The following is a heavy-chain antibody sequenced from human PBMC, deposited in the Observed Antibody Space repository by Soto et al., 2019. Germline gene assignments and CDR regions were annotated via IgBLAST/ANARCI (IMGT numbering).Heavy chain of an antibody. V-gene: IGHV1-46*01. Sequence: GASVKVSCKASGYTFTSYYMHWVRQAPGQGLEWMGIINPGGGSTSYAQKFQGRVTMTRDTSTSTVYMELSSLRSEDTAVYYCASLGFFSNAVDYWGQGTLVTVSS. CDR2: INPGGGST. D-gene: IGHD4-4*01. CDR3: ASLGFFSNAVDY. CDR1: GYTFTSYY. J-gene: IGHJ4*02.